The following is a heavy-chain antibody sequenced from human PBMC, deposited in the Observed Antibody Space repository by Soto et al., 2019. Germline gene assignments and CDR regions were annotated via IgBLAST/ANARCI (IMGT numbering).Heavy chain of an antibody. D-gene: IGHD3-10*01. Sequence: SETLSLTCAVYGRSFSGCYWSWIRQPPGKGLERILEINHSGSTNYNPSLKSRVTISVDTSKNQLSLKLSSVTAADTAVYYCARGLFPITRARYAYXWGQGTLVTVS. CDR3: ARGLFPITRARYAYX. CDR2: INHSGST. V-gene: IGHV4-34*01. CDR1: GRSFSGCY. J-gene: IGHJ4*02.